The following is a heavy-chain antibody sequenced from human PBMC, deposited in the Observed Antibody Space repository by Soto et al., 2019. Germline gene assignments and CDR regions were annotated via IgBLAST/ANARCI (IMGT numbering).Heavy chain of an antibody. D-gene: IGHD6-13*01. CDR2: IYDSGST. J-gene: IGHJ4*02. CDR3: ARADLGIAAALLFDY. V-gene: IGHV4-61*01. Sequence: SETVSLTGTVAGGAISGGSCYWSWIRQPPGKGLEWIGNIYDSGSTYYNPSLKSRVTISVDTSKNQFSLKLSSVTAADTAVYYCARADLGIAAALLFDYWGQGTLVTVSS. CDR1: GGAISGGSCY.